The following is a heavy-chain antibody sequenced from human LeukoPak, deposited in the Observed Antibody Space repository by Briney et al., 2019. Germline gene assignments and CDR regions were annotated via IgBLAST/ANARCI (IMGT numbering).Heavy chain of an antibody. Sequence: SQTLSLTCAISGDSVSTDTSAWNWVRQSPSRGLEWLGRTYYMSKWYNEYAVSVKSRITINPDTSKNQVSLQLNSVTPEDTAVYYCARWNHGGHYFDYWDQGTLVTVSS. CDR3: ARWNHGGHYFDY. V-gene: IGHV6-1*01. J-gene: IGHJ4*02. CDR2: TYYMSKWYN. D-gene: IGHD1-1*01. CDR1: GDSVSTDTSA.